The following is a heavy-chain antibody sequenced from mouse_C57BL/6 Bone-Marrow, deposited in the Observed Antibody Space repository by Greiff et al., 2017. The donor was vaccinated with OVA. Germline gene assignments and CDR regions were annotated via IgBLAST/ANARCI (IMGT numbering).Heavy chain of an antibody. J-gene: IGHJ3*01. V-gene: IGHV14-4*01. CDR3: TKGIYYYGSRRFAY. CDR1: GFNIKDDY. D-gene: IGHD1-1*01. Sequence: VQLQQSGAELVRPGASVKLSCTASGFNIKDDYMHWVKQRPEQGLEWIGWIDPENGDTEYASKFQGKATITADTSSNTAYLQLSSLTSEDTAVYYCTKGIYYYGSRRFAYWGQGTLVTVSA. CDR2: IDPENGDT.